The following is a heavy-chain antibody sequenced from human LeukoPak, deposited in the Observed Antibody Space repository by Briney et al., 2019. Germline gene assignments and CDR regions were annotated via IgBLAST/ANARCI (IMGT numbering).Heavy chain of an antibody. CDR2: ISGSGGST. CDR3: AKGGSGSYYGIFDY. CDR1: GFTFDDYT. J-gene: IGHJ4*02. D-gene: IGHD1-26*01. Sequence: GGSLRLSCAASGFTFDDYTMHWVRQAPGKGLEWVSAISGSGGSTYYADSVKGRFTISRDNSKNTLYLQMNSLRAEDTAVYYCAKGGSGSYYGIFDYWGQGTLVTVSS. V-gene: IGHV3-23*01.